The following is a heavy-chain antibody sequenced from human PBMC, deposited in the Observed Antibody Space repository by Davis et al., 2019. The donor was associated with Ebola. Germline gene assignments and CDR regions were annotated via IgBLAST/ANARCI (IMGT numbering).Heavy chain of an antibody. CDR1: GGSISSSSYY. CDR3: ARTYYDSSGYWYYFDY. Sequence: PSETLSLTCTVSGGSISSSSYYWGWIRQPPGKGLEWIGSIYYSGSTNYNPSLKSRVTISVGTSKNQFSLKLSSVTAADTAVYYCARTYYDSSGYWYYFDYWGQGTLVTVSS. J-gene: IGHJ4*02. D-gene: IGHD3-22*01. V-gene: IGHV4-39*07. CDR2: IYYSGST.